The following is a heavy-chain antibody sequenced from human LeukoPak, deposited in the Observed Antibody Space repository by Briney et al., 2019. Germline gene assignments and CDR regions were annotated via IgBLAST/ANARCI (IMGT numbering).Heavy chain of an antibody. CDR2: INGDGTRT. CDR3: ARDQGGYSADFDF. CDR1: GLPFSTSV. D-gene: IGHD5-12*01. V-gene: IGHV3-23*01. J-gene: IGHJ4*02. Sequence: GGSLRLSCAASGLPFSTSVWSWSRQAPGRGLGGVSTINGDGTRTYYAVSSNGRFIISRDNSMNTLYLQMNGLRAEDTAVYYCARDQGGYSADFDFWGQGTLVTVSS.